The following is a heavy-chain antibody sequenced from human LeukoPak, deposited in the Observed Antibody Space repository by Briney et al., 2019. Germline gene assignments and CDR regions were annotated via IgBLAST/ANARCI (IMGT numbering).Heavy chain of an antibody. Sequence: SETLSLTCTVSGGSISSYNYYWGWIRQPPGKGLEWIGSIYYSGSTYYNPSLKSRVTISVDTSKNQFSLRLRSVTAADTAVYYCARHNWGLGPDNWFDPWGQGTLVTVSS. J-gene: IGHJ5*02. CDR3: ARHNWGLGPDNWFDP. V-gene: IGHV4-39*01. CDR2: IYYSGST. D-gene: IGHD7-27*01. CDR1: GGSISSYNYY.